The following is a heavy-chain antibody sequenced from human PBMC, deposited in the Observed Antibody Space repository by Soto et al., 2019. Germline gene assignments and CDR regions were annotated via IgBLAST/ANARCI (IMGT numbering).Heavy chain of an antibody. V-gene: IGHV3-30-3*02. Sequence: PGGSLRLSCAASGFTFSSYAMHWVRQAPGKGLEWVAVISYDGSNKYYADSVKGRFTISRDNSKNTLYLQMNSLRAEDTAVYYCAKLMGGRRGMDVWGQGTTVTVSS. CDR1: GFTFSSYA. CDR2: ISYDGSNK. CDR3: AKLMGGRRGMDV. J-gene: IGHJ6*02. D-gene: IGHD2-15*01.